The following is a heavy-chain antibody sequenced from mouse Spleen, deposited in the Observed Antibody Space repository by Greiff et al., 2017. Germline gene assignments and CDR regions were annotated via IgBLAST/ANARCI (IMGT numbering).Heavy chain of an antibody. CDR2: IYPGDGDT. D-gene: IGHD2-3*01. V-gene: IGHV1-82*01. CDR1: GYAFSSSW. J-gene: IGHJ4*01. Sequence: VQLQQSGPELVKPGASVKISCKASGYAFSSSWMNWVKQRPGKGLEWIGRIYPGDGDTNYNGKFKGKATLTADKSSSTAYMQLSSLTSEDSAVYFCARRDGYYEDYAMDYWGQGTSVTVSS. CDR3: ARRDGYYEDYAMDY.